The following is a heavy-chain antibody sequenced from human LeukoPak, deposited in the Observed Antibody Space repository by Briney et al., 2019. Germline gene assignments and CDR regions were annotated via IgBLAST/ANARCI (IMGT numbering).Heavy chain of an antibody. D-gene: IGHD3-10*01. CDR2: TDTSGKYI. J-gene: IGHJ3*02. Sequence: GGSLRLSCAASGFPFSNYGMNWVRHAPGKGLEWVSFTDTSGKYIYYGDSVKGRFTISRDNAKNLLFLQMNGLRAEDTAVYYCARGRSITLLRGVAMSDGFDIWGQGAMVAVSS. CDR3: ARGRSITLLRGVAMSDGFDI. CDR1: GFPFSNYG. V-gene: IGHV3-21*06.